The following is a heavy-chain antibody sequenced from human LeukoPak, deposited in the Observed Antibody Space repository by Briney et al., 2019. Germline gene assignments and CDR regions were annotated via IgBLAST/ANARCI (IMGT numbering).Heavy chain of an antibody. Sequence: PGGSLRLSCAASGFTFTKYWTTWVRQAPGKGLEWVGNIKQDGSDKNYMDSVKGRFTISRDNTKNSVYLQMSSLRAEDTAVYYCARGVWGPEYWGQGTLVTVSS. CDR1: GFTFTKYW. CDR2: IKQDGSDK. J-gene: IGHJ4*02. CDR3: ARGVWGPEY. V-gene: IGHV3-7*01. D-gene: IGHD1-14*01.